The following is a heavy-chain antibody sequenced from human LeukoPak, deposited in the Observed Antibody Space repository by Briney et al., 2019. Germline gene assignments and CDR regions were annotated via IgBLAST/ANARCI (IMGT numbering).Heavy chain of an antibody. CDR2: IYSGGST. J-gene: IGHJ4*02. CDR1: GFTFSSYS. V-gene: IGHV3-66*01. D-gene: IGHD4-11*01. CDR3: ARDSSNYYFDY. Sequence: GGSLRLSCAVSGFTFSSYSMSWVRQAPGKGLEWVSVIYSGGSTYYADSVKGRFTISRDNSKNTLYLQMNSLRAEDTAVYYCARDSSNYYFDYWGQGTLVTVSS.